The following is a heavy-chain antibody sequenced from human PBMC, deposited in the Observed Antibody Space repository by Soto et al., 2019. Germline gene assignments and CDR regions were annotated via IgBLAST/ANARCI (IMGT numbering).Heavy chain of an antibody. D-gene: IGHD6-19*01. CDR2: IIPILGIA. Sequence: ASVTVSCQASGGTFSSYTISWVRQAPGQGLEWMGRIIPILGIANYAQKFQGRVTITADKSTSTAYMELSSLRSEDTAVYYCARSPSSGEYYFDYWGQGTLVTVSS. J-gene: IGHJ4*02. V-gene: IGHV1-69*02. CDR3: ARSPSSGEYYFDY. CDR1: GGTFSSYT.